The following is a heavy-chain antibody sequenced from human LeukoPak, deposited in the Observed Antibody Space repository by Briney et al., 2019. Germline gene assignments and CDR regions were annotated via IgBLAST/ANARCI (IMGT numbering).Heavy chain of an antibody. D-gene: IGHD3-3*01. CDR2: INHRGIS. Sequence: PSETLSLTCAVYGGSFSGYYWSWIRQPPGKGLEWIGEINHRGISNYNPSLKSRVTISLYTSKNQFSLKLNSVTAADTAVYYCARGGGYDFWSGYYILDSWGQGTLVTVSS. CDR1: GGSFSGYY. J-gene: IGHJ4*02. V-gene: IGHV4-34*01. CDR3: ARGGGYDFWSGYYILDS.